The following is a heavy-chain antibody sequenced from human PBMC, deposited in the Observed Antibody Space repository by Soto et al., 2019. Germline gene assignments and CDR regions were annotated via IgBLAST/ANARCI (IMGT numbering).Heavy chain of an antibody. Sequence: QITLKESGPTLVKPTQTLTLTCTFSGFSLSSTRVAVGWIRQPPGKALEWLALIYWDDDKRYSPFLKSRLTITKDTSKNQVVLTMTNMDPVDTATYYCAHNVVAGLGYYFDYWCQGTLVTVSS. CDR3: AHNVVAGLGYYFDY. CDR2: IYWDDDK. V-gene: IGHV2-5*02. CDR1: GFSLSSTRVA. D-gene: IGHD6-19*01. J-gene: IGHJ4*02.